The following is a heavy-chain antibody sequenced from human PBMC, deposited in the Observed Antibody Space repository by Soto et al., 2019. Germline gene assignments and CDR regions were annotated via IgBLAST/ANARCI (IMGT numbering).Heavy chain of an antibody. CDR2: ISVDGSNE. CDR1: GFTFSSFG. Sequence: QVQLVESGGGVVQPGGSLRVSCAASGFTFSSFGMHWVRQAPGKGLEWVAAISVDGSNEFYADSVKGRFTVSRDNSENTLSLQMNSLTTEDTAVYYCARLLREGILRATTPLGYWGQGTLVTVSS. CDR3: ARLLREGILRATTPLGY. J-gene: IGHJ4*02. D-gene: IGHD1-26*01. V-gene: IGHV3-30*03.